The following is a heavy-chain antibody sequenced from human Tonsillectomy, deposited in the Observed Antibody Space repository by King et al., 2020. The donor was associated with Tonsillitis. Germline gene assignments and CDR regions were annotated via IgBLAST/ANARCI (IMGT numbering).Heavy chain of an antibody. CDR1: GFTFSSYA. D-gene: IGHD5/OR15-5a*01. CDR3: ARDVAGSSTEYYFDY. J-gene: IGHJ4*02. Sequence: QLVQSGGGVVQPGRSLRLSCAASGFTFSSYAMHWVRQAPGKGLGWGAVISYDGSNKYYADSVKGRFTISRDNSKNTLYLQMNSLRAEDTAVYYCARDVAGSSTEYYFDYWGQGTLVTVSS. V-gene: IGHV3-30-3*01. CDR2: ISYDGSNK.